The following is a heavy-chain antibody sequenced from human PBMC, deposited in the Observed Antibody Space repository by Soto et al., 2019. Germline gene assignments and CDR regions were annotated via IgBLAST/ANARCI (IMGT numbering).Heavy chain of an antibody. D-gene: IGHD6-6*01. CDR3: VKDDSSSSSSPFDY. Sequence: LRLSCSASGFTFSSYAMHWVRQAPGKGLEYVSAISSNGGSTYYADSVKGRFTISRDNSKNTLYLQMSSLRAEDTAVYYCVKDDSSSSSSPFDYWGQGTLVTVSS. J-gene: IGHJ4*02. V-gene: IGHV3-64D*06. CDR2: ISSNGGST. CDR1: GFTFSSYA.